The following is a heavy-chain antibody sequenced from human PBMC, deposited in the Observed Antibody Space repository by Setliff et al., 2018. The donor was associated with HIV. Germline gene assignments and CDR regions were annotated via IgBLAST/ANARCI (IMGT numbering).Heavy chain of an antibody. CDR2: IYTSGST. CDR3: ARGVPMVRGACLLDY. V-gene: IGHV4-4*07. D-gene: IGHD3-10*01. CDR1: GGSISSYY. J-gene: IGHJ4*02. Sequence: SETPSLTCTVSGGSISSYYWSWIRQPAGKGLEWIGRIYTSGSTNYNPSLKSRVTMSVDTSKNQFSLKLSSVTAADTAVYYCARGVPMVRGACLLDYWGQGTLVTVSS.